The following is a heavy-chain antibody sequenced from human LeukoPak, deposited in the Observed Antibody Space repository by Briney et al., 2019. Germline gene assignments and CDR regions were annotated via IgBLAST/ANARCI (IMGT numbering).Heavy chain of an antibody. CDR3: ARDTRLLLRDLSHY. Sequence: ASLKLSCKASGYDFASYAISWVRQAPGQGLEWMGWISAYNGNTSYAQKLQGRVTMTTDRSTSTAYMALGSLRSDDTAVYYCARDTRLLLRDLSHYWGKGTLVTVSS. J-gene: IGHJ4*02. CDR2: ISAYNGNT. V-gene: IGHV1-18*01. D-gene: IGHD2-21*01. CDR1: GYDFASYA.